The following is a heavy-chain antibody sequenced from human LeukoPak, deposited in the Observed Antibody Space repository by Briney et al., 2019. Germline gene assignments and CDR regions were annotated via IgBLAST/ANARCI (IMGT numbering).Heavy chain of an antibody. CDR3: VKEEDALNI. J-gene: IGHJ3*02. Sequence: GGSLRLSCAASGFTFSSYGMHWVRQAPGKGLEWVAYIRYDGSKEYYADAVKGRFTISRDNPKNTLSLQMNSLGIGDTAVYYCVKEEDALNIWGQGTMVTVSS. CDR1: GFTFSSYG. V-gene: IGHV3-30*02. CDR2: IRYDGSKE.